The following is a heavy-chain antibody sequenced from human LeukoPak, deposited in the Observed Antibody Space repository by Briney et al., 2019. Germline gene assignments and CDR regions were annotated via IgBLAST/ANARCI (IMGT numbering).Heavy chain of an antibody. Sequence: SETLSLTCTVSGGAISSSDYYWGWVRQPPGKGLEWIGSIYHSGSTYDNPSLKSRVTMSVDTSKNQFSLRLSSVTAADTAVYYCVRLGVVVVPAAILSYYYYYMDVWGKGTTVTISS. J-gene: IGHJ6*03. CDR2: IYHSGST. D-gene: IGHD2-2*01. V-gene: IGHV4-39*07. CDR1: GGAISSSDYY. CDR3: VRLGVVVVPAAILSYYYYYMDV.